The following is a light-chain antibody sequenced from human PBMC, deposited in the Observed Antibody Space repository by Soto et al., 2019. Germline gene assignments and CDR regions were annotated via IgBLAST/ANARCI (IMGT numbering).Light chain of an antibody. J-gene: IGLJ2*01. CDR3: QSYDSSLSGSVV. V-gene: IGLV1-40*01. Sequence: QSVLTQPPSVSGAPGQRVTISCTGSSSNIGTGYDVHWYQHLPGTAPKLLIHGNNNRPSGVPDRFSGSKSGTSASLAITGLQAEDEADYYCQSYDSSLSGSVVFGGGTKLTVL. CDR1: SSNIGTGYD. CDR2: GNN.